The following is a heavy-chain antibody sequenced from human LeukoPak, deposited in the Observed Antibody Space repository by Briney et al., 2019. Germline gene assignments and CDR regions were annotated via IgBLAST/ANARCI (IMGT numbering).Heavy chain of an antibody. Sequence: ASVKVSCKASGYTFTSYAMHWVRQAPGQRLEWMGWINAGNGNTKYSQKFQGRVTITRDTSASTAYMELSSLRSEDTAVYYCARDLYRITMVRGVILPGNYWGRGTLVTVSS. CDR1: GYTFTSYA. J-gene: IGHJ4*02. CDR3: ARDLYRITMVRGVILPGNY. V-gene: IGHV1-3*01. D-gene: IGHD3-10*01. CDR2: INAGNGNT.